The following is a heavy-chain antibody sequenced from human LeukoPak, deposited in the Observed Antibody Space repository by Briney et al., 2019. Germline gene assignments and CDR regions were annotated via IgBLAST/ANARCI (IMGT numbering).Heavy chain of an antibody. CDR2: INPNSGGT. J-gene: IGHJ4*02. CDR3: ARLGPIVATTQFDY. V-gene: IGHV1-2*02. D-gene: IGHD5-12*01. Sequence: ASVTVSCKASGYTFTGYYMHWVRQAPGQGLEWMGWINPNSGGTNYAQKFQGRVTMTRDTSISTAYMELSRLRSDDTAVYYCARLGPIVATTQFDYWGQGTLVTVSS. CDR1: GYTFTGYY.